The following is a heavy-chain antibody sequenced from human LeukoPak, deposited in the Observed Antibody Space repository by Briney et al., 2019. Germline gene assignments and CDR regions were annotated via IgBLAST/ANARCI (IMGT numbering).Heavy chain of an antibody. CDR2: SNYNVNS. CDR3: ARRTSWYYFDY. D-gene: IGHD6-13*01. CDR1: GGPVVGHF. V-gene: IGHV4-34*01. Sequence: SETLPLTCAVYGGPVVGHFWSWIRQAPGKGLEWIGESNYNVNSNYNPSLKSRVTISVDTSRNQFSLKLSSVTAADTAVYYCARRTSWYYFDYWGQGTLVTVSS. J-gene: IGHJ4*02.